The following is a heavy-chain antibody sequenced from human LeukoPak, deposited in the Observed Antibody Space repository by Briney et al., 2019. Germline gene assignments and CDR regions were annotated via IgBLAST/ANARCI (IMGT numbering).Heavy chain of an antibody. CDR2: IYYSGST. J-gene: IGHJ4*02. D-gene: IGHD5-12*01. CDR3: ARGEAIEMATIDPYYFDY. Sequence: SETLSLTCTVSGGSISSGAYYWSWIRQHPGKGLEWIGYIYYSGSTYYNPSLKSRLTISVDTSKNQFSLKLSSVTAADTAVYYCARGEAIEMATIDPYYFDYWGQGTLVTVSS. V-gene: IGHV4-31*03. CDR1: GGSISSGAYY.